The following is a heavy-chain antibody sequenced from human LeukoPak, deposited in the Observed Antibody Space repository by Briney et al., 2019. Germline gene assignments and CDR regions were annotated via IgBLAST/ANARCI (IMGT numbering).Heavy chain of an antibody. CDR3: AREAPPFELGALDY. V-gene: IGHV3-7*01. J-gene: IGHJ4*02. D-gene: IGHD3-10*01. Sequence: GGSLRLSCAASGFTFSSYGMHWVRQAPGKGLEWVANIKQDGSEKYYVDSVKGRFTISRDNAKNSLYLQMNSLRAEDTAVYYCAREAPPFELGALDYWGQGTLVTVSS. CDR1: GFTFSSYG. CDR2: IKQDGSEK.